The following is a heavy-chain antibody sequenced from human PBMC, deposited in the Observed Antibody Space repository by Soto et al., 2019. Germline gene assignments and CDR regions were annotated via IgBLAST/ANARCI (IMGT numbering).Heavy chain of an antibody. Sequence: QVQLVQSGAEVKKPGSSVKVSCKASGDTFSNHTISWVRQAPGQGLEWMGRIIPILGVANYAQKFQGRVTXTXXXXXXXXXXXXXXXXXXXXXXXXCARVAEMGTVTKGYYYYMDVWGKGTTVTVSS. V-gene: IGHV1-69*02. CDR2: IIPILGVA. CDR3: ARVAEMGTVTKGYYYYMDV. D-gene: IGHD4-17*01. CDR1: GDTFSNHT. J-gene: IGHJ6*03.